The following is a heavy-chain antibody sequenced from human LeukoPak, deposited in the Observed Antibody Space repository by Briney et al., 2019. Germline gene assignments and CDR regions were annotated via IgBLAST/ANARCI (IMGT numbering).Heavy chain of an antibody. J-gene: IGHJ6*03. V-gene: IGHV3-11*01. CDR1: GFTFSDYY. D-gene: IGHD2-2*01. CDR3: VRDGHVVPAAMGYYYYYMDV. CDR2: ISSSGSTI. Sequence: GGSLRLSCAASGFTFSDYYMSWIRQAPGKGLEWVSYISSSGSTIYYADSVKGRFTISRDNAKNSLYLQMNSLRAEDTAVYYCVRDGHVVPAAMGYYYYYMDVWGKGTTVTISS.